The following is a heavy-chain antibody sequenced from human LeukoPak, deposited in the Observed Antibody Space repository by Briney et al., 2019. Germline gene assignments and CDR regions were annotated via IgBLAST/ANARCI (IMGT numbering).Heavy chain of an antibody. CDR3: ARVLRFLEWSPGGYYYYYMDV. Sequence: PGGSLRLSCAASGFTVSSNYMSWVRQAPGKGLEWVSVIYSGGSTYYADSVKGRFTISRDNSKNTLYLQMNSLRAEDTAVYYCARVLRFLEWSPGGYYYYYMDVWGKGTTVTVSS. CDR2: IYSGGST. D-gene: IGHD3-3*01. J-gene: IGHJ6*03. V-gene: IGHV3-53*01. CDR1: GFTVSSNY.